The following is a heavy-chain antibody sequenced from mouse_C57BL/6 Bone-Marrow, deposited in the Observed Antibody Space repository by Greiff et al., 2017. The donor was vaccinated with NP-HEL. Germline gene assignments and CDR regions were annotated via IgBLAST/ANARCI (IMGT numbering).Heavy chain of an antibody. CDR1: GYTFTSYW. Sequence: QVQLQQPGAELVKPGASVKLSCKASGYTFTSYWMHWVKQRPGRGLEWIGRIDPNSGGTKYNEKFKSKATLTVDKPSSTAYMQRSSLTSEDSEVYYCAREGNYYLRFAYWGQGTLVTVSA. CDR2: IDPNSGGT. V-gene: IGHV1-72*01. J-gene: IGHJ3*01. D-gene: IGHD1-1*01. CDR3: AREGNYYLRFAY.